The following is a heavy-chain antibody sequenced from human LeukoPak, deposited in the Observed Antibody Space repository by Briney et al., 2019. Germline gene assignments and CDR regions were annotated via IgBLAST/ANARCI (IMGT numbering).Heavy chain of an antibody. CDR3: ARSSGWRGSLDY. Sequence: GGSLRLSCAASGFTVSSNYMSWVRQAPGKGLEWVSVIYSGGSTYYADSVKGRFTISRDHSKNTLYLQMNSLRAEDTAVYYCARSSGWRGSLDYWGQGTLVTVSS. CDR1: GFTVSSNY. CDR2: IYSGGST. V-gene: IGHV3-66*02. D-gene: IGHD6-19*01. J-gene: IGHJ4*02.